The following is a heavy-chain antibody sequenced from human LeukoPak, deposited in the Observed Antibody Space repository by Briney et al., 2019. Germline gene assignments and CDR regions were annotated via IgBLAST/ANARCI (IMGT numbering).Heavy chain of an antibody. CDR1: GYSFTSHY. J-gene: IGHJ4*02. V-gene: IGHV1-46*01. D-gene: IGHD3-9*01. CDR2: INPRGTST. CDR3: ARGSRPVYNLLTGKRYFDY. Sequence: ASVKVSCKASGYSFTSHYMHWVRQAPGQGLEWMGLINPRGTSTIYAQKFRGRLTMTRDMSTSTVYMELSSLRSEDTAVYYCARGSRPVYNLLTGKRYFDYWGQGTLLTVSS.